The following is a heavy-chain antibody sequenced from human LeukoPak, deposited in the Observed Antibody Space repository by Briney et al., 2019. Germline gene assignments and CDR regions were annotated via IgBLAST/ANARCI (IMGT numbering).Heavy chain of an antibody. CDR2: IYYSGGT. CDR1: GGSISSYY. V-gene: IGHV4-59*08. Sequence: PSETLSLTCTVSGGSISSYYWSWIRQPPGKGLEWIGYIYYSGGTNYNPSLKSRVTISVDTSKNQFSLKLSSVTAADTAVYYCARLDGDYGGYFDYWGQGTLVTVSS. CDR3: ARLDGDYGGYFDY. D-gene: IGHD4-17*01. J-gene: IGHJ4*02.